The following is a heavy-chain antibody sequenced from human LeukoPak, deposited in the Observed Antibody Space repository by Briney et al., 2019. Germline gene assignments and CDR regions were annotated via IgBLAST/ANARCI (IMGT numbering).Heavy chain of an antibody. J-gene: IGHJ3*01. V-gene: IGHV3-23*01. CDR1: AFSFSKFA. D-gene: IGHD4-17*01. CDR3: AKDPNGDYMGAFDF. CDR2: ITANGGYT. Sequence: GGSLRLSCAASAFSFSKFALIWVRQAPGKGLEWVSAITANGGYTLYADAVKGRFTVSRDNSKNTLYLQINSLRPEDTAMYYCAKDPNGDYMGAFDFWGQGTMVTVSS.